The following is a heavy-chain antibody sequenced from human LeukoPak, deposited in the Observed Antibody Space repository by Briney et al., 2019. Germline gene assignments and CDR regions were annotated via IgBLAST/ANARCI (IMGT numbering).Heavy chain of an antibody. J-gene: IGHJ6*02. Sequence: PSETLSLTCTVSGGSISSYYWSWIRQPPGKGLEWIGYIYYSGSTNYNPSLKSRVTISVDTSKNQFSLKLGSVAAADTAVYYCARDNWNYGSSMDVWGQGTTVTVSS. V-gene: IGHV4-59*01. CDR2: IYYSGST. CDR3: ARDNWNYGSSMDV. CDR1: GGSISSYY. D-gene: IGHD1-7*01.